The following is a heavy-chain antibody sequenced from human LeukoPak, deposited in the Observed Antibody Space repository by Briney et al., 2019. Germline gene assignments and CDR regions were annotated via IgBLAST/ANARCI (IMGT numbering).Heavy chain of an antibody. D-gene: IGHD6-13*01. CDR3: SLEGSSWYRYFQH. V-gene: IGHV3-7*05. Sequence: GGSLRLSCAASGFTFSSYWMSWVRQAPGKGLEWVANIKQGGSEKYYVDSVKGRFTISRDNAKNSLYLQMNSLRAEDTAVYYSSLEGSSWYRYFQHWGQGTLVTVSS. J-gene: IGHJ1*01. CDR1: GFTFSSYW. CDR2: IKQGGSEK.